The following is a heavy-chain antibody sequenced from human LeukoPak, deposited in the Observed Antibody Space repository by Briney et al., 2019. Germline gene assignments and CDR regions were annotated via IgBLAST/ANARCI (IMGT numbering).Heavy chain of an antibody. D-gene: IGHD1-26*01. V-gene: IGHV4-38-2*02. CDR1: GYSISSVYY. Sequence: SETLSLTCTVSGYSISSVYYWGWIRQPPGKGLEWIGNIYQSGNTHYNPSLKSRVTISVDTSKNQFSLKLSSVTAADTAVYYCARARGSYSNWFDPWGQGTLVTVSS. CDR3: ARARGSYSNWFDP. CDR2: IYQSGNT. J-gene: IGHJ5*02.